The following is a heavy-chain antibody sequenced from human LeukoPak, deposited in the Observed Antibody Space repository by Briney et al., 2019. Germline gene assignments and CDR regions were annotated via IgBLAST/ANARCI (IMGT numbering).Heavy chain of an antibody. CDR1: GGSIGNNNYY. D-gene: IGHD1-1*01. CDR2: IYYSGNT. V-gene: IGHV4-39*01. J-gene: IGHJ5*02. Sequence: KTSETLSLTCTVSGGSIGNNNYYWGWIRQPPGKGLEWIGSIYYSGNTYYNPSLESRVTISVDTSKNQFSLKLTSVTAADTAVYYCARPVPSRLGWFDPWGQGTLVTVSS. CDR3: ARPVPSRLGWFDP.